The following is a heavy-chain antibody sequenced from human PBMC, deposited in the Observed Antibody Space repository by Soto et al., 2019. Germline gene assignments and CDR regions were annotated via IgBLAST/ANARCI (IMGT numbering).Heavy chain of an antibody. Sequence: QLVQSGAEVKKPGSTVKVSCKASGGTFSTYEINWVRQTPGQGLEWVGSIIPIFDTTNYAKDFQGRVTLTADKSTSIAYVERSSLKSDDTDVYYCARGRATTYDCDYWGQGTRCTFSS. J-gene: IGHJ4*02. D-gene: IGHD5-12*01. CDR1: GGTFSTYE. CDR3: ARGRATTYDCDY. V-gene: IGHV1-69*06. CDR2: IIPIFDTT.